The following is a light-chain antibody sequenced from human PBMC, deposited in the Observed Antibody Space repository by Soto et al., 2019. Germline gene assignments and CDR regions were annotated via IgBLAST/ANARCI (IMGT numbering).Light chain of an antibody. CDR3: QQYDNWPSLT. J-gene: IGKJ5*01. CDR2: GAS. CDR1: QSVSSY. V-gene: IGKV3-15*01. Sequence: EIVMTQSPATLSVSPGERATLSCRASQSVSSYLAWYQQKPGQAPRLLIYGASTRATGIPARFSGSGSGTEFTLTISSLQSEDFAVYYCQQYDNWPSLTFGQGTRLEIK.